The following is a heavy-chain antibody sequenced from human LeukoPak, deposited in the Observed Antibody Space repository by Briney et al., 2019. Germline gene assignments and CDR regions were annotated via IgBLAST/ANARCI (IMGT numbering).Heavy chain of an antibody. V-gene: IGHV4-59*08. CDR2: IYYSGST. Sequence: SETLSLTCTVSDGSISSYYWSWIRQPPGKGLEWIGYIYYSGSTNYNPSLKSRVTISVDTSKNQFSLKLSSVTAADTAVYYCASRSGGGHFGYWGQGTLVTVSS. D-gene: IGHD2-15*01. J-gene: IGHJ4*02. CDR1: DGSISSYY. CDR3: ASRSGGGHFGY.